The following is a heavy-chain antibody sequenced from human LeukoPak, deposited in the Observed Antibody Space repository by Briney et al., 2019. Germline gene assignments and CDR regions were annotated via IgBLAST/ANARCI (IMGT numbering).Heavy chain of an antibody. CDR2: IIPIVGTA. D-gene: IGHD3-22*01. CDR3: ARQSLDRITMIVVVTPHGAFDI. J-gene: IGHJ3*02. CDR1: GGTFSSYA. V-gene: IGHV1-69*13. Sequence: GASVKVSCKASGGTFSSYAISWVRQAPGQGREWMGGIIPIVGTANYAQKFQGRVTINAAESTSTAYMELSSLRSEDTAVYYCARQSLDRITMIVVVTPHGAFDIWGQGKMVTVSS.